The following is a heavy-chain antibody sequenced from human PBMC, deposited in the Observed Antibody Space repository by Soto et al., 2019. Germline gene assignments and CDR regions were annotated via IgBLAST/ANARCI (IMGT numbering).Heavy chain of an antibody. CDR3: ARDRRPQVTVNFDY. D-gene: IGHD4-4*01. J-gene: IGHJ4*02. CDR2: VSFDGTNR. Sequence: QVHLVESGGGVVQPGKSLRLSCAASGFSFSNSAMHWVRQAPGKGLEWVAVVSFDGTNRYYADSVKGRFTISRDNSKNTLYLQMSSLRAEDTAVYYCARDRRPQVTVNFDYWGQGTPVTASP. V-gene: IGHV3-30-3*01. CDR1: GFSFSNSA.